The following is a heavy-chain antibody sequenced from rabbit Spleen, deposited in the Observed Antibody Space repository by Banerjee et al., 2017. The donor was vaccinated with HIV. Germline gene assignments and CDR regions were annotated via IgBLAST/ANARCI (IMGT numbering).Heavy chain of an antibody. Sequence: QSLEESGGDLVKPGASLTLTCTASAFSFSSTYYMCWVRQAPGKGLEWIGCIYTGSGSTYYASWAKGRFTISKTSSTTVTLQMTGLTAADTATYFCARTYGSTSDYDYFNLWGPGTLVTVS. V-gene: IGHV1S40*01. CDR2: IYTGSGST. D-gene: IGHD1-1*01. CDR3: ARTYGSTSDYDYFNL. J-gene: IGHJ4*01. CDR1: AFSFSSTYY.